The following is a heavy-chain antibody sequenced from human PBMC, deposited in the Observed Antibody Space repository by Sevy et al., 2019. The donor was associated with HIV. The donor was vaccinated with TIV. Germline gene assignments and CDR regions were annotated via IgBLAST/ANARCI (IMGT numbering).Heavy chain of an antibody. D-gene: IGHD3-22*01. J-gene: IGHJ6*02. CDR2: INHSGST. CDR1: GGSFSGYY. V-gene: IGHV4-34*01. CDR3: ARGRRRDSSGYYYYYYYGMDV. Sequence: SETLSLTCAVYGGSFSGYYWSWIRQPPGKGLEWIGEINHSGSTNYNPSPKSRVTISVDTSKNQFSLKLSSVTAADTAVYYCARGRRRDSSGYYYYYYYGMDVWGQGTTVTVSS.